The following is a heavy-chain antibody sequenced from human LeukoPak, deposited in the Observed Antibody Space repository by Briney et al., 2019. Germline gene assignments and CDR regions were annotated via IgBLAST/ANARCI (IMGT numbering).Heavy chain of an antibody. V-gene: IGHV3-21*01. D-gene: IGHD6-19*01. Sequence: GRSLRLSCAASGFTFSSYSMNWVRQAPGKGLEWVSSISSSSSYIYYADSVKGRFTISRDNAKNSLYLQMNSLRAEDTAVYYCARDPKSGYSSGPLSWGQGTLVTVSS. CDR3: ARDPKSGYSSGPLS. CDR2: ISSSSSYI. J-gene: IGHJ4*02. CDR1: GFTFSSYS.